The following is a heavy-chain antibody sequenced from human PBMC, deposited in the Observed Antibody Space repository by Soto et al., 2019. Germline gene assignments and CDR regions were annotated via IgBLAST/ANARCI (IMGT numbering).Heavy chain of an antibody. CDR2: IYYSGST. Sequence: ETLALTCTVSGGSITSSSYYWGWIRQPPGKGLEWIGSIYYSGSTYYNPSLKSRVTVSVDTSKNQFSLKLSSVTAADTAVYYCATQEVGGSYVYTFDPWGQGTLVTVSS. CDR3: ATQEVGGSYVYTFDP. J-gene: IGHJ5*02. D-gene: IGHD1-26*01. CDR1: GGSITSSSYY. V-gene: IGHV4-39*01.